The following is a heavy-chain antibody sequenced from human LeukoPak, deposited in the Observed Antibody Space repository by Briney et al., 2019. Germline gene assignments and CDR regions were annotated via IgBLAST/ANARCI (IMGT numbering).Heavy chain of an antibody. CDR1: GFTFSSYS. CDR3: ASHSGYDYYYYMDV. CDR2: ISSSSSYM. J-gene: IGHJ6*03. V-gene: IGHV3-21*01. Sequence: GGSLRLSCAASGFTFSSYSMNWVRQAPGKGLEWVSSISSSSSYMYYADSVKGRFTISRDNAKNSLYLQMNSLRAEDTAVYYCASHSGYDYYYYMDVWGKGTTVTVSS. D-gene: IGHD5-12*01.